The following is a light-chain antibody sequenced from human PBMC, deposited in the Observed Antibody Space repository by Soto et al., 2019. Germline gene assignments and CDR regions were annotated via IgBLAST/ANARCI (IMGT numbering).Light chain of an antibody. CDR1: STDVGAYNY. Sequence: QSVLTQPPSASGSPGQSVTISCTGTSTDVGAYNYVSWYQQHPGKAPKLMIYEVTKRPSGVPDRFSGSKSGNTASLTVSGLQNEDEADYYCGSHAGNSNLVFGGGTKLTVL. J-gene: IGLJ3*02. CDR3: GSHAGNSNLV. CDR2: EVT. V-gene: IGLV2-8*01.